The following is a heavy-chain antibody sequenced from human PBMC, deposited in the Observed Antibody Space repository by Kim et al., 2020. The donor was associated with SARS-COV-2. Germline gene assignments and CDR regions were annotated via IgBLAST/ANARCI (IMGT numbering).Heavy chain of an antibody. V-gene: IGHV4-59*01. CDR3: AREIVVVVAATHWFDP. CDR1: GGSISSYY. D-gene: IGHD2-15*01. Sequence: SETLSLTCTVSGGSISSYYWSWIRQPPGKGLEWIGYIYYSGSTNYNPSLKSRVTISVDTSKNQFSLKLSSVTAADTAVYYCAREIVVVVAATHWFDPWGQGTLVTVSS. CDR2: IYYSGST. J-gene: IGHJ5*02.